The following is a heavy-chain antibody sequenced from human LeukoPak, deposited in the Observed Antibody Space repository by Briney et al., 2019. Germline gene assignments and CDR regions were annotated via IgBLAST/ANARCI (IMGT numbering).Heavy chain of an antibody. V-gene: IGHV4-59*01. CDR1: GGSISSYY. D-gene: IGHD6-13*01. Sequence: SETLSLTCTVSGGSISSYYWSWIRQPPGKGLEWIGYIYYSGSTNYNPSLKSRVTISVDTSKNQFSLKLSSVTAADTAVYYCARDSYSSSWCRWFDPWGQGTLVTVSS. CDR2: IYYSGST. CDR3: ARDSYSSSWCRWFDP. J-gene: IGHJ5*02.